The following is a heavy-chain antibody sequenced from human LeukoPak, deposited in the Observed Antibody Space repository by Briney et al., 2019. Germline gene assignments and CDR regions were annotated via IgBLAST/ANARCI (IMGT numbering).Heavy chain of an antibody. V-gene: IGHV6-1*01. J-gene: IGHJ4*02. CDR2: TYYRSKWFN. D-gene: IGHD3-22*01. Sequence: SQTLSLTCAISGDSVSSDSAAWSWLRQSPSRGLEWLGRTYYRSKWFNDYAVSVKSRITINPDTSKNQFSLQLNSVTPEDTAVYYCARELNRNYYDSSGLPGDNWGQGTLVTVSS. CDR3: ARELNRNYYDSSGLPGDN. CDR1: GDSVSSDSAA.